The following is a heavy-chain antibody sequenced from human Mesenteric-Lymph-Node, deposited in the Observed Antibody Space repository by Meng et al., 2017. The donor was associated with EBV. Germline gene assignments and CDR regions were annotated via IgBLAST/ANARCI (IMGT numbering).Heavy chain of an antibody. D-gene: IGHD5-24*01. J-gene: IGHJ4*02. CDR1: GGTFYNYA. CDR3: ARGVEMATDGY. CDR2: A. Sequence: QVELVKSGAEVKKPGSSVKFSCKASGGTFYNYAVIWVRQAPGQGLEWRGANYAQKFQDRVTITADESTSTAYMELSSLRSEDTAVYYCARGVEMATDGYWGQGTLVTVSS. V-gene: IGHV1-69*01.